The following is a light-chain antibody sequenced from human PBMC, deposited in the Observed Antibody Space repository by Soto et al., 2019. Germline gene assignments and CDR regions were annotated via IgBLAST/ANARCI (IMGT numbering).Light chain of an antibody. CDR2: GAS. CDR3: QQYNNWPPT. Sequence: DIVLTQSPGTLSLSPGERVALSCRASQSISSNLAWYQQKPGQAPRLLIYGASTRATGIPARFSGSGSGTEFTLTISSLQSEDFAVYYCQQYNNWPPTFGQGTRLEIK. J-gene: IGKJ5*01. V-gene: IGKV3-15*01. CDR1: QSISSN.